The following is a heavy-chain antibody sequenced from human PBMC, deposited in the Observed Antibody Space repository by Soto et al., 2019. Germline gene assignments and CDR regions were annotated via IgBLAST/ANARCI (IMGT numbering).Heavy chain of an antibody. CDR1: GGSISSGDYY. V-gene: IGHV4-30-4*01. CDR3: ARVLDSSFNYYYGMDV. D-gene: IGHD6-6*01. Sequence: SETLSLTCTVSGGSISSGDYYWSWIRQPPGKGLEWIGYIYYSGSTCYNPSLKSRVTISVDTSKNQLSLKLSSVTAADTAVYYCARVLDSSFNYYYGMDVWGQGTTVTVSS. J-gene: IGHJ6*02. CDR2: IYYSGST.